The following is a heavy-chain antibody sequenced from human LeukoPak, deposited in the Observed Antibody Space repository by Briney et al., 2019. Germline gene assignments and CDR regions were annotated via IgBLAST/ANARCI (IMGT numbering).Heavy chain of an antibody. J-gene: IGHJ3*02. D-gene: IGHD3/OR15-3a*01. CDR3: VREGPRGLAFDI. Sequence: WGSLRLSSAASGFTFRSHDMSWVPQAPGKGGGWGSGICGSGCNNFYEDSLKGRFTITRDNSKNTLYLQINGLRGEDTAVYYCVREGPRGLAFDIWGQGTMVTV. V-gene: IGHV3-23*01. CDR1: GFTFRSHD. CDR2: ICGSGCNN.